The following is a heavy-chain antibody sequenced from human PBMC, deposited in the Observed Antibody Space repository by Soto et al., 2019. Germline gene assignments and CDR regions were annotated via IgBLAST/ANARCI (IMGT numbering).Heavy chain of an antibody. CDR2: IWYDGSNK. CDR3: ARETIGTKAGDY. V-gene: IGHV3-33*01. CDR1: GFTFSNYG. J-gene: IGHJ4*02. D-gene: IGHD1-1*01. Sequence: QVQLVESGGGVVQPGRSLRLSCAASGFTFSNYGMHWGRQAPGKGLEWVALIWYDGSNKSYADSVKGRFTISRDNSKNTLYLHMNSLRVEDTAVYYCARETIGTKAGDYLGQGTLVTVSS.